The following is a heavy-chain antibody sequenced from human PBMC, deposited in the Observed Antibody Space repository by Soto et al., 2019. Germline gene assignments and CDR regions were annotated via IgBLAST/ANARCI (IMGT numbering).Heavy chain of an antibody. CDR2: ISQVGLEI. J-gene: IGHJ4*02. CDR1: GFTFSDFY. Sequence: PGGSLRLSCAASGFTFSDFYMSWARQAPGKGLEWVAHISQVGLEIFYADSVKGRFAVSGDNAKNSLSLEMNGLGADDTAVYFCARDTASRSYGSDYWGQGXLVTVYS. D-gene: IGHD4-17*01. CDR3: ARDTASRSYGSDY. V-gene: IGHV3-7*03.